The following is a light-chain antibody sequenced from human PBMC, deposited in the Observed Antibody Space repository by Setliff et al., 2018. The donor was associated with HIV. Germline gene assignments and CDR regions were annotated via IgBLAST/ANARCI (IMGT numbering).Light chain of an antibody. CDR1: SSDIGSYDS. Sequence: QSALTQPASVSGSPGQSITISCTGSSSDIGSYDSISWYQQLPGKAPEVVIFDVTSRPSGVSVRFSGSKSGNTASLTISGLQAEDEGDYYCSSSTASAPDVFGTGTKVTVL. J-gene: IGLJ1*01. CDR2: DVT. V-gene: IGLV2-14*01. CDR3: SSSTASAPDV.